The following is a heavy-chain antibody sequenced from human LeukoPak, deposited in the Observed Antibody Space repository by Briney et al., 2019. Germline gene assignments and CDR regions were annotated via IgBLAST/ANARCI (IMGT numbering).Heavy chain of an antibody. J-gene: IGHJ6*03. CDR1: GGSFSGYY. CDR3: ARGDSDCSGGSCYSDSYYYYYYMDV. V-gene: IGHV4-34*01. CDR2: INHSGST. D-gene: IGHD2-15*01. Sequence: PSETLSLTCAVYGGSFSGYYWSWIRQPPGKGLEWIGEINHSGSTNYNPSLKSRVTISVDTSKNQFSLKLSSVTAADTAVYYCARGDSDCSGGSCYSDSYYYYYYMDVWGKGTTVTVSS.